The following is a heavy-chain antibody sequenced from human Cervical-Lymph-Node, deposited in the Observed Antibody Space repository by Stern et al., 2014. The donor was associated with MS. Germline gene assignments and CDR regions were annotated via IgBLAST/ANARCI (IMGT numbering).Heavy chain of an antibody. J-gene: IGHJ4*02. V-gene: IGHV3-23*04. CDR2: MGGSGNTT. D-gene: IGHD1-26*01. CDR1: GFTFRFFG. Sequence: EVQLVQSGGNFVQPGGSLRLSCATSGFTFRFFGMAWVRQAPGKGLEWVSGMGGSGNTTYYSDSVKGRFAISRDDSKNTMDLQMDSLRVEDTAIYYCAKGRRVGPAGYFDAWGQGILVTVSS. CDR3: AKGRRVGPAGYFDA.